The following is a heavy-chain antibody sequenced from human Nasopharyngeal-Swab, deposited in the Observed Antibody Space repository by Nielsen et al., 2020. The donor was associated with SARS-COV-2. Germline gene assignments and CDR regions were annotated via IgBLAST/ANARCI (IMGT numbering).Heavy chain of an antibody. J-gene: IGHJ2*01. CDR3: ARTGDYYGSGRIYFDF. Sequence: SETLSLTCAVYGGSFSGYYWSWIRQPPGKGLEWIAEINHSGRTNYNPSLKSRVTISIDTSKNQFSLKLKSVTAADTALYYCARTGDYYGSGRIYFDFWGRGTLFTVSS. D-gene: IGHD3-10*01. V-gene: IGHV4-34*01. CDR1: GGSFSGYY. CDR2: INHSGRT.